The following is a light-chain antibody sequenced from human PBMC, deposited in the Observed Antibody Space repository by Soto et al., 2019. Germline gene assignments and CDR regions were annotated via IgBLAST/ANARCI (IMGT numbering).Light chain of an antibody. CDR3: QQSYTTPLT. CDR1: QSISSY. Sequence: DIQMTQSPSSLSASVGDRVTITCRASQSISSYLNWYQQKPGKAPNLLIYAASTLQSGVPSRFSGSGSGTDFTLTIRSLQPEDFGTYYCQQSYTTPLTVGGGTKVEIK. V-gene: IGKV1-39*01. CDR2: AAS. J-gene: IGKJ4*01.